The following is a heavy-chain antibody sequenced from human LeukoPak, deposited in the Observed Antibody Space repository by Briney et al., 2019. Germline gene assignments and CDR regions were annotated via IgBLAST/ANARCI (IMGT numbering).Heavy chain of an antibody. CDR1: GFTFSSYW. D-gene: IGHD6-13*01. CDR3: ARVYSSSWYTPYYFDY. Sequence: GGSLRLSCAASGFTFSSYWMHWVRQAPGKGLVWVSRINSDGSSTSYADSVKGRFTISRDNAKNTLYLQMNSLRAEDTAVYYCARVYSSSWYTPYYFDYWGQGTLVTVSS. J-gene: IGHJ4*02. CDR2: INSDGSST. V-gene: IGHV3-74*01.